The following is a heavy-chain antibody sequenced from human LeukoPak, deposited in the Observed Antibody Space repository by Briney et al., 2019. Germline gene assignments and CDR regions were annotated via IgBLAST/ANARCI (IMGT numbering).Heavy chain of an antibody. CDR3: ARDASNWDRYYYYGMDV. J-gene: IGHJ6*02. CDR2: INPSGGST. D-gene: IGHD1-26*01. V-gene: IGHV1-46*01. Sequence: ASVKVSCKASGYTFTSYYMHWVRQAPGQGLEWMGIINPSGGSTSYAQKFQGRVTITRDTSASTAYMELSSLRSEDTAVYYCARDASNWDRYYYYGMDVWGQGTTVTVSS. CDR1: GYTFTSYY.